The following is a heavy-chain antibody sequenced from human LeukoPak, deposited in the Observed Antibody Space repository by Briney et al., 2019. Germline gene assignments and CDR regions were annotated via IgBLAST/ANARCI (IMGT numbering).Heavy chain of an antibody. J-gene: IGHJ4*02. Sequence: VKVSCKASGYTFTGYYMHWVRQAPGQGLEWMGWINPNTGDTHCAQKFQGRVTLTRDTSITTVYMELSRLTSDDTAIFYCAVAPGDYWGQGTLVTVSS. CDR2: INPNTGDT. CDR1: GYTFTGYY. V-gene: IGHV1-2*02. D-gene: IGHD2-21*01. CDR3: AVAPGDY.